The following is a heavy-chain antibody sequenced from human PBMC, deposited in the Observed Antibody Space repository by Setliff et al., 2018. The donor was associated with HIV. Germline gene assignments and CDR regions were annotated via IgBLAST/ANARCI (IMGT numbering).Heavy chain of an antibody. CDR1: GGSISLHY. J-gene: IGHJ4*02. D-gene: IGHD5-12*01. Sequence: SETLSLTCTISGGSISLHYWGWIRQPPGKGLEWIWSISYSGSTYYNPSLKSRVTISVDTSKNQFSLKLSSVTAADTAVYYCARHLYGGYTGGFVYWGQGTLVTVSS. CDR3: ARHLYGGYTGGFVY. CDR2: ISYSGST. V-gene: IGHV4-39*01.